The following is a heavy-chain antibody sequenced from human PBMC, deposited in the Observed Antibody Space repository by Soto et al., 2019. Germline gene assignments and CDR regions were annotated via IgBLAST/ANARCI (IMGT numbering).Heavy chain of an antibody. V-gene: IGHV3-23*01. CDR3: AKSRVLSNLQTYDY. J-gene: IGHJ4*02. CDR2: ISGSGGST. Sequence: EVQLLESGGGLVQPGGSLRLSCAASGFTFSSYAMSWVRQAPGRGLEWVSAISGSGGSTYYADSVKGRFTISRDNSKKTLYLQMNSLRAEDTAVYYCAKSRVLSNLQTYDYWGQGTLVTVSS. CDR1: GFTFSSYA.